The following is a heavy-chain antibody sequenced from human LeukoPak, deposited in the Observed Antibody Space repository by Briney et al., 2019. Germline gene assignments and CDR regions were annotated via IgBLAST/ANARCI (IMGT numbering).Heavy chain of an antibody. V-gene: IGHV4-59*12. CDR3: ARDSESGDDAFDI. D-gene: IGHD7-27*01. CDR1: GGSISSYY. J-gene: IGHJ3*02. Sequence: SETPSLTCTVSGGSISSYYWSWIRQPPGKGLEWIGYIYYSGSTNYNPSLKSRVTISVDTSKNQFSLKLSSVTAADTAVYYCARDSESGDDAFDIWGQGTMVTVSS. CDR2: IYYSGST.